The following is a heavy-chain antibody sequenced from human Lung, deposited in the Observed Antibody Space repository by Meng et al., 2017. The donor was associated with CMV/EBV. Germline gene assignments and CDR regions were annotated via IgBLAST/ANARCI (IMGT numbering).Heavy chain of an antibody. CDR2: IKQDGSEK. CDR3: ARPVPAYDFWSGYYPYYYYGMDV. D-gene: IGHD3-3*01. V-gene: IGHV3-7*01. CDR1: GFTFSSYW. J-gene: IGHJ6*02. Sequence: GGSXRLXCAASGFTFSSYWMSWVRQAPGKGLEWVANIKQDGSEKYYVDSVKGRFTISRDNAKNSLYLQMNSLRAEDTAVYYCARPVPAYDFWSGYYPYYYYGMDVWXQGTTVTVSS.